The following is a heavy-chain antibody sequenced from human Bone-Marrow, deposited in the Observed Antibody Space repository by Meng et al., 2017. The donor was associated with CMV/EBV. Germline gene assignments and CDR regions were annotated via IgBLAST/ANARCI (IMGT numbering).Heavy chain of an antibody. V-gene: IGHV4-34*01. CDR2: INHSGST. CDR3: ARGRGYSGSRFDY. J-gene: IGHJ4*02. Sequence: ESLKISCAASGFTFSSYWMSWVRQAPGKGLEWIGEINHSGSTNYNPSLKSRVTISVDTSKNQFSLKLSSVTAADTAVYYCARGRGYSGSRFDYWGQGTLVTVSS. D-gene: IGHD1-26*01. CDR1: GFTFSSYW.